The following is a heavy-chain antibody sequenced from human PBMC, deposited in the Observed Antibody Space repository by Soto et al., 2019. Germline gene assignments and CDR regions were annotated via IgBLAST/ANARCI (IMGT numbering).Heavy chain of an antibody. CDR2: IKQDGSEK. V-gene: IGHV3-7*01. CDR3: ARDASLVAGSFDY. Sequence: EVQLVESGGGLVQPGGSLRLSCAASGFTFSSYWMSWVRQAPGKGLEWVANIKQDGSEKYYVDSVKGRFTLSRDNAKNSLYLQMNSLRAEDTAVYYCARDASLVAGSFDYWGQGTLVTVSS. D-gene: IGHD6-19*01. CDR1: GFTFSSYW. J-gene: IGHJ4*02.